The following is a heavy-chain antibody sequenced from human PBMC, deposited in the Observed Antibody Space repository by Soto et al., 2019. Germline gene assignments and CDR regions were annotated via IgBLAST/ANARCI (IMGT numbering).Heavy chain of an antibody. D-gene: IGHD6-13*01. CDR2: ISSSSSYI. V-gene: IGHV3-21*01. J-gene: IGHJ5*02. Sequence: GSLRLSCAASGFTFSCYSMNWVRQAPGKGLEWVSSISSSSSYIYYADSVKGRFTISRDNAKNSLYLQMNSLRAEDTAVYYCARIIAAAGKGGHWFDPWGQGTLVTVSS. CDR1: GFTFSCYS. CDR3: ARIIAAAGKGGHWFDP.